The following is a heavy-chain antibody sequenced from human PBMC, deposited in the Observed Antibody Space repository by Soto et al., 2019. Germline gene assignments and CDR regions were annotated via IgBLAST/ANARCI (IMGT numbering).Heavy chain of an antibody. Sequence: ASVKVSCKASGYTFTSYGISWVRQAPGQGLEWMGWISAYNGNTNYAQKLQGRVTMTTDTSTSTAYMELRSLRSDDTAVYYCARKVLYGWGDYYYYYMDVWGKGTTVTVSS. V-gene: IGHV1-18*01. CDR3: ARKVLYGWGDYYYYYMDV. J-gene: IGHJ6*03. D-gene: IGHD3-10*01. CDR2: ISAYNGNT. CDR1: GYTFTSYG.